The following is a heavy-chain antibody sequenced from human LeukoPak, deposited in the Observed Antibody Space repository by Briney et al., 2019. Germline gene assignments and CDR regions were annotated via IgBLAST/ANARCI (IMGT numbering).Heavy chain of an antibody. J-gene: IGHJ4*02. Sequence: GGSLRLSCAASGFTFSSYSMNWVRQAPGKGLEWVSSISSSSSYIYYADSVKGRFTISRDNAKNSLYLQMYSLTAEDTAVYYCAKDSRGYSSGLYDYWGQGTLVTVSS. D-gene: IGHD5-18*01. CDR3: AKDSRGYSSGLYDY. CDR1: GFTFSSYS. CDR2: ISSSSSYI. V-gene: IGHV3-21*04.